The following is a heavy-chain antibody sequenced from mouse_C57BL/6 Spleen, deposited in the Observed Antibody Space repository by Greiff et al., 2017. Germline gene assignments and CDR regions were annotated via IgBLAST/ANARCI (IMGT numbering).Heavy chain of an antibody. CDR3: ACQGGYYDYRFGG. CDR2: IYPRSGNT. CDR1: GYTFTGYG. V-gene: IGHV1-81*01. J-gene: IGHJ2*01. D-gene: IGHD2-4*01. Sequence: QVQLQQSGAELARPGASVKLSCKASGYTFTGYGISWVKQRTGQGLEWIGEIYPRSGNTYYNEKFKGKATLTADKSSSTAYMELRSLTSEDSAVYFCACQGGYYDYRFGGWGTGTTLTVAS.